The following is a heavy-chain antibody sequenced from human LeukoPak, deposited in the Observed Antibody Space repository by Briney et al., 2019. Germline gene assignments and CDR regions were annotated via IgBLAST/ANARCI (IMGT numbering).Heavy chain of an antibody. CDR1: GFTFSNYW. Sequence: PGGSLRLSCAASGFTFSNYWMSWVRQAPGKGLEWVANIKRDGNEKNYVDPVKGRFTISRDNAKNSLYLQMNSLRVEDTAVYYCASEGEFGYGYFYWGQGILVTVSS. CDR3: ASEGEFGYGYFY. V-gene: IGHV3-7*01. D-gene: IGHD5-18*01. CDR2: IKRDGNEK. J-gene: IGHJ4*02.